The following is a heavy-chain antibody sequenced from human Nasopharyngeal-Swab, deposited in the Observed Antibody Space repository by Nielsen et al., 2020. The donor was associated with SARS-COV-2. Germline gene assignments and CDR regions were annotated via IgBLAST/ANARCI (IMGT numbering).Heavy chain of an antibody. CDR3: ASGPLGAGRHDYYYYYGMDV. Sequence: GGSLRLSCAASGFTFSSYSMNWVRQAPGKGLEWVSSISSSSSYIYYADSVEGRFTISRDNAKNSLYLQMNSLRAEDTAVYYCASGPLGAGRHDYYYYYGMDVWGQGTTVTVSS. J-gene: IGHJ6*02. CDR1: GFTFSSYS. D-gene: IGHD3-3*01. V-gene: IGHV3-21*01. CDR2: ISSSSSYI.